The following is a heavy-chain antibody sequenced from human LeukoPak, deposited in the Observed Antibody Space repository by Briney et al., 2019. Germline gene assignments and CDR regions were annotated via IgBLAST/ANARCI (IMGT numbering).Heavy chain of an antibody. CDR1: GFTVSSNY. CDR3: AKDVRVGGGGMDV. J-gene: IGHJ6*02. Sequence: GGSLRLSCAAPGFTVSSNYMTWVRQAPGKGLEWVSVVSSSGANAYYVDSVKGRFTISRDNSRNTVSLQMNSLSGEDTAVYYCAKDVRVGGGGMDVWGQGTPVTVSS. D-gene: IGHD1-26*01. V-gene: IGHV3-23*01. CDR2: VSSSGANA.